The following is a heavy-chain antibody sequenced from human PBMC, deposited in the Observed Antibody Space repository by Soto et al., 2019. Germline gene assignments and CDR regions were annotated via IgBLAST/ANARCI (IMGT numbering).Heavy chain of an antibody. Sequence: PGGSLRLSCAASGFTFSNAWINWVRQAPGKGLEWVGRIKSKTDGGTPDYAAPVKGRFAISRDDSKNMVYLQMNSLKTEDTGIYYCPTDSYSSIIVVGFDYWGNGTLFTVSS. CDR2: IKSKTDGGTP. V-gene: IGHV3-15*07. CDR3: PTDSYSSIIVVGFDY. CDR1: GFTFSNAW. J-gene: IGHJ4*01. D-gene: IGHD3-22*01.